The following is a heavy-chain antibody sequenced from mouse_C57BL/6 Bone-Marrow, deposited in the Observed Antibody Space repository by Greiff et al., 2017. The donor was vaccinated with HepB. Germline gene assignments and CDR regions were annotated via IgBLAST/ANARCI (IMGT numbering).Heavy chain of an antibody. CDR1: GYTFTSYW. CDR2: IYPGNSDT. Sequence: VQLQQSGTVLARPGASVKMSCKTSGYTFTSYWMHWVKQRPGQGLEWIGAIYPGNSDTSYNQKFKGKAKLTAVTSASTAYMELSSLTNEDSAVYYCPIYYYGSSWGYWGQGTTLTVSS. D-gene: IGHD1-1*01. CDR3: PIYYYGSSWGY. V-gene: IGHV1-5*01. J-gene: IGHJ2*01.